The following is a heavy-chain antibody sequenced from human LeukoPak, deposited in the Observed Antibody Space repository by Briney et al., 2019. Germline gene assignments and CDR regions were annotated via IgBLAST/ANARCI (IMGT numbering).Heavy chain of an antibody. CDR2: IRFDGSNK. V-gene: IGHV3-30*02. CDR3: AKDLYCSGGSCY. J-gene: IGHJ4*02. Sequence: GGSLRLSCAASGFTFSGYGMHWVRQAPGKRLEWVAFIRFDGSNKYYADSVKGRFTISRDNSKNTLYLQMNSLRAEDTAVYYCAKDLYCSGGSCYFGQGTLVTVSS. D-gene: IGHD2-15*01. CDR1: GFTFSGYG.